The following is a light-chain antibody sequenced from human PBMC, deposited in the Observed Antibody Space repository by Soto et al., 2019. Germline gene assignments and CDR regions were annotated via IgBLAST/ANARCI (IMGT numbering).Light chain of an antibody. Sequence: DIQMTQSPSSLSASVGDTVTITCRASQDISNYLAWYQQKPGRDPKVLIYAASTLPSGVPSRFSAIGSGTYFTLTISSLQPEDVATYYCQKYNSAPLTFGGGTKVEIK. J-gene: IGKJ4*01. V-gene: IGKV1-27*01. CDR1: QDISNY. CDR3: QKYNSAPLT. CDR2: AAS.